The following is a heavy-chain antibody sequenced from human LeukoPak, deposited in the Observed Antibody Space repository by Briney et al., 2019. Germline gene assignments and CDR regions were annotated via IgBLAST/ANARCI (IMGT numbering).Heavy chain of an antibody. CDR3: ARGREWSLRSGPLYYYYGMDV. V-gene: IGHV1-18*01. CDR2: ISAYNGNT. CDR1: GYTFTSYG. J-gene: IGHJ6*02. Sequence: ASVKVSCKASGYTFTSYGISWVRQAPGQGLEWMGWISAYNGNTNYAQKFQGRVTITADESTSTAYMELSSLRSEDTAVYYCARGREWSLRSGPLYYYYGMDVWGQGTTVTVSS. D-gene: IGHD3-3*01.